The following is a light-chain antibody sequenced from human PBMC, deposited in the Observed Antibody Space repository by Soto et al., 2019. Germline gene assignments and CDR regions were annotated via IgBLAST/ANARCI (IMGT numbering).Light chain of an antibody. J-gene: IGKJ1*01. V-gene: IGKV3-20*01. CDR2: GAS. Sequence: DIVLTQSPATLSLSPGERATLSCRASQSVSSYLAWYQQKPGQAPRLLISGASNRATGTPDRFRGSGSGTDFTLTISRLEPEDFAVYYCHQYGSSPWTFGQGTKVDIK. CDR3: HQYGSSPWT. CDR1: QSVSSY.